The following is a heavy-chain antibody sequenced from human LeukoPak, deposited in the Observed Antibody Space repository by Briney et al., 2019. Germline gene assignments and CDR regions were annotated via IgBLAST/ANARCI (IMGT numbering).Heavy chain of an antibody. CDR3: ARESSRSGSYLGY. V-gene: IGHV4-4*02. CDR2: IYHSGST. J-gene: IGHJ4*02. D-gene: IGHD1-26*01. Sequence: SGTLSLTCAVSGGSISSSNWWSWVRQPPGKGLEWIGEIYHSGSTNYNPSLKSRVTISVDKSKNQFSLKLSSVTAADTAVYYCARESSRSGSYLGYWGQGTLVTVSS. CDR1: GGSISSSNW.